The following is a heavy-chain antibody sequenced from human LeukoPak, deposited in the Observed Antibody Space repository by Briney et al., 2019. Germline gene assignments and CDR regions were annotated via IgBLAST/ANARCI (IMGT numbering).Heavy chain of an antibody. J-gene: IGHJ6*02. Sequence: SETLSLTCTVSGGSISSYYWSWIRQPAGKGLEWIGRIYTSGGTNYNPSLKSRVTMSIDTSKNQFSLKLSSVTAADTAVYHCARLTTYDVFSINYYALDVWGQGTPVTVTS. D-gene: IGHD3-9*01. CDR3: ARLTTYDVFSINYYALDV. V-gene: IGHV4-4*07. CDR2: IYTSGGT. CDR1: GGSISSYY.